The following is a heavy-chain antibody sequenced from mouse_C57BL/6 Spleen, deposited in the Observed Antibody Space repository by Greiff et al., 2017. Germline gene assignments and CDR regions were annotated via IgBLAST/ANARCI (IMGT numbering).Heavy chain of an antibody. CDR3: ARWGSTGKDYAMDY. CDR2: IDPSDSYT. V-gene: IGHV1-50*01. D-gene: IGHD4-1*01. CDR1: GYTFTSYW. Sequence: QVQLKQPGAELVKPGASVKLSCKASGYTFTSYWMQWVKQRPGQGLEWIGEIDPSDSYTNYNQKFKGKATLTVDTSSSTAYMQLSSLTSEDSAVYYCARWGSTGKDYAMDYWGQGTSVTVSS. J-gene: IGHJ4*01.